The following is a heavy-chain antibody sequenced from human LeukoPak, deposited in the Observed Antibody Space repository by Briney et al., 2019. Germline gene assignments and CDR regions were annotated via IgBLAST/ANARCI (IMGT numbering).Heavy chain of an antibody. CDR3: ATPGPGLGRIGFDY. D-gene: IGHD7-27*01. CDR2: IYPVDSDT. CDR1: GYSFTSYW. Sequence: GESLKISCKGSGYSFTSYWIGWVRQMPGKGLEWMGVIYPVDSDTRYTPSFQGQVTISADKSISTAYLQWGSLKASDTAMYYWATPGPGLGRIGFDYWGQGTLVTVSS. V-gene: IGHV5-51*01. J-gene: IGHJ4*02.